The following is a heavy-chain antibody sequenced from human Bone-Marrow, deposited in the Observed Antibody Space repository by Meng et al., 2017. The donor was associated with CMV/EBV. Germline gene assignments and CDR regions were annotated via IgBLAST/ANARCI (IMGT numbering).Heavy chain of an antibody. V-gene: IGHV1-69*16. CDR2: IIPILGIA. D-gene: IGHD2-2*02. CDR1: GGTFSSYT. CDR3: ARGRYQLLYGYYGMDV. Sequence: SVKVSCKASGGTFSSYTISWVRQAPGQGLEWMGRIIPILGIANYAQKFQGRVTITTDESTSTAYMELSSLRSEDTAVYYCARGRYQLLYGYYGMDVWGQGTTVTVSS. J-gene: IGHJ6*02.